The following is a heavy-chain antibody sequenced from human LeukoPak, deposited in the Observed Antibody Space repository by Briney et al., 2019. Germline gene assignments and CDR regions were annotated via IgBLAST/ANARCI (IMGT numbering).Heavy chain of an antibody. CDR3: ARAEEYSSSSYLYWYYYYMDV. CDR1: GGSITSSNW. V-gene: IGHV4-4*02. J-gene: IGHJ6*03. D-gene: IGHD6-6*01. Sequence: SGTLSLTCSVSGGSITSSNWWSWVRPPPGKGVEWIGEISQSRNTDYNPSLKSRVTISVDKSKNQLSLKLSSVPAADTAVYYCARAEEYSSSSYLYWYYYYMDVWGKGTTVTVSS. CDR2: ISQSRNT.